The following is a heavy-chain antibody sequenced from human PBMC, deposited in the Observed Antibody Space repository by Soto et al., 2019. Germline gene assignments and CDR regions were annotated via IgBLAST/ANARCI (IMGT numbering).Heavy chain of an antibody. CDR1: GFTFSSYE. Sequence: EVQLVESGGGLEQPGGSLRLSCAVSGFTFSSYEMNWVRQAPGKGLEWISYISSSGSIIQYAASVKGRFTISRDNGKNSLFLQMKSLRAEDTAVYDCARSWGLYDTVWFDTWGRGTLVTVSS. CDR3: ARSWGLYDTVWFDT. CDR2: ISSSGSII. J-gene: IGHJ5*02. D-gene: IGHD3-16*01. V-gene: IGHV3-48*03.